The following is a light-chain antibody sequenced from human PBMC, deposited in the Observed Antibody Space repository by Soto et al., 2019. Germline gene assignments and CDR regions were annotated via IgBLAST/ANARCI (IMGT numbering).Light chain of an antibody. V-gene: IGKV1-39*01. CDR2: AAS. Sequence: DIQMTQSPSSLSVSVGDRVTITCRASQGIGGFLSWYQQKLGKAPKLLIYAASSLQSGVPSRFSGSGSGTDFTLTISSLQPEDFATYYCQQSYSTPLTFGGGTKVDIK. CDR3: QQSYSTPLT. J-gene: IGKJ4*01. CDR1: QGIGGF.